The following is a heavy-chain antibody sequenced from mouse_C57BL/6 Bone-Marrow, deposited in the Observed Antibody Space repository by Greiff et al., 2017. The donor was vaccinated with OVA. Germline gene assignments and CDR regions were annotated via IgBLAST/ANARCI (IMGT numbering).Heavy chain of an antibody. CDR2: IYPSDSET. CDR1: GYTFTSYW. Sequence: QVQLQQPGAELVRPGSSVKLSCKASGYTFTSYWMDWVKQRPGQGLEWIGNIYPSDSETHYNQKFKDKATLTVDKSSSTAYMQLSSLTSEDSAVYYCARSPIYYDYEGAMDYWGQGTSVTVSS. V-gene: IGHV1-61*01. D-gene: IGHD2-4*01. CDR3: ARSPIYYDYEGAMDY. J-gene: IGHJ4*01.